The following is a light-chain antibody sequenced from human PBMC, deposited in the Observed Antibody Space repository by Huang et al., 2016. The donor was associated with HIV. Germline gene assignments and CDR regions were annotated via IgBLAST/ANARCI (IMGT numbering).Light chain of an antibody. J-gene: IGKJ1*01. V-gene: IGKV1-39*01. CDR1: QSISNY. Sequence: DIQMAQSPSSLSASVGDRVTISCRASQSISNYLNWYQQKSERAPKLLIYGTSNLQSGVPSRFSGSGSGTVFILSISDLQPEDFATYYGQQSYSAPGTFGQGTKVEIK. CDR3: QQSYSAPGT. CDR2: GTS.